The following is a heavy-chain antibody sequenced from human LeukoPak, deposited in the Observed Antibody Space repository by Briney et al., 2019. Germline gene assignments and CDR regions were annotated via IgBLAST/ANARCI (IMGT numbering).Heavy chain of an antibody. Sequence: GGSLRLSCAASGFTFSDYYMSWIRQAPGKGLEWVSYISSSGSTRYCADSVKGRFTISRDNAKNSLYLQMNSLRAEDTAVYYCARYGREAYYYVYWGQGTLVTVSS. D-gene: IGHD1-26*01. J-gene: IGHJ4*02. CDR2: ISSSGSTR. CDR3: ARYGREAYYYVY. V-gene: IGHV3-11*01. CDR1: GFTFSDYY.